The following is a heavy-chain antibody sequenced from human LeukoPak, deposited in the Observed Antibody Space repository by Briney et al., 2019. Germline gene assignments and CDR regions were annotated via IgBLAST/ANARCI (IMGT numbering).Heavy chain of an antibody. J-gene: IGHJ3*02. Sequence: GESLKISCKGSGYSFTNYWIARVRQMPGKGLEWMGIIYPGDSDTRYSPSFQGQVTISADKSISTAYLQWSSLKASDTAIYYCANGYDSWRFDIWGQGTMVTVSS. V-gene: IGHV5-51*01. CDR2: IYPGDSDT. D-gene: IGHD3-22*01. CDR3: ANGYDSWRFDI. CDR1: GYSFTNYW.